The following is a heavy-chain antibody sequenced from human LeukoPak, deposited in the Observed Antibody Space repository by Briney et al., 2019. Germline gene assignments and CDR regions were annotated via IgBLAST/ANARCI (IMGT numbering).Heavy chain of an antibody. CDR1: GGSISSGSYY. Sequence: ASQTLSLTCTVSGGSISSGSYYWSWIRQPAGKGLEWIGRIYTSGSTNYNPSLKSRVTISVDTSKNQFSLKLSSVTAADTAVYYCAREEYYSDSSGYSSWGQGTLVTVSS. J-gene: IGHJ5*02. V-gene: IGHV4-61*02. CDR3: AREEYYSDSSGYSS. CDR2: IYTSGST. D-gene: IGHD3-22*01.